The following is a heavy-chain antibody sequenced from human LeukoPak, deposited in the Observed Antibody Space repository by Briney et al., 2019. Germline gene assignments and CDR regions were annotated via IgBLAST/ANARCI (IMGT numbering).Heavy chain of an antibody. CDR3: ARDPGAYYGSRSYNY. J-gene: IGHJ4*02. CDR2: INPNSGGT. CDR1: GYTFTGYY. Sequence: ASVKVSCKASGYTFTGYYMHWVRQAPGQGLEWMGWINPNSGGTNYAQKFQGRVTMTRDTSISTAYMELSRLRSDDTAVYYCARDPGAYYGSRSYNYWGQGTLVTVSS. D-gene: IGHD3-10*01. V-gene: IGHV1-2*02.